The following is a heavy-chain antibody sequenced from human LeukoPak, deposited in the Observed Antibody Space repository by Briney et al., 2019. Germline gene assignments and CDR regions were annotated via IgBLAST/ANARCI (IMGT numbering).Heavy chain of an antibody. D-gene: IGHD6-19*01. CDR2: IYYSGST. Sequence: SETLSLTCTVSGGSISSYYWSWIRQPPGKGLEWIGYIYYSGSTNYNPSLKSRVTISVDTSKNQFSLKLSSVTAADTAVYYCARGYSSGWYLFYYFDYWGQGTLVTVSS. V-gene: IGHV4-59*01. CDR1: GGSISSYY. J-gene: IGHJ4*02. CDR3: ARGYSSGWYLFYYFDY.